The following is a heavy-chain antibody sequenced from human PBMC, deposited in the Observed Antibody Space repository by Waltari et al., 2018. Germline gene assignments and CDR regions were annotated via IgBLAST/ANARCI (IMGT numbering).Heavy chain of an antibody. J-gene: IGHJ4*02. V-gene: IGHV4-31*03. D-gene: IGHD7-27*01. CDR2: IYYSGST. CDR3: ARVPRNWGLIGGVDY. Sequence: QVQLQESGPGLVKPSQTLSLTCTVSGGSISSGGYYWSWIRQHPGKGLEWIGYIYYSGSTYDNQSIKSRVTISVDTSKNQFSLKLSSVTAADTAVYYCARVPRNWGLIGGVDYWGQGTLVTVSS. CDR1: GGSISSGGYY.